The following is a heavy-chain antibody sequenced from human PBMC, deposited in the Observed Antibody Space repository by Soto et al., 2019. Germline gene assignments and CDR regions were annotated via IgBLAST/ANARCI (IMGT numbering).Heavy chain of an antibody. CDR1: GFTFSSYG. CDR2: IWYDGSNK. D-gene: IGHD4-17*01. Sequence: SLRLSCAASGFTFSSYGMHWVRQAPGKGLEWVAVIWYDGSNKYYADSVKGRFTISRDNSKNTLYLQMNSLRAEDTAVYYCAREDYGDTPGYYYYYMDVWGKGTTVTVSS. V-gene: IGHV3-33*01. CDR3: AREDYGDTPGYYYYYMDV. J-gene: IGHJ6*03.